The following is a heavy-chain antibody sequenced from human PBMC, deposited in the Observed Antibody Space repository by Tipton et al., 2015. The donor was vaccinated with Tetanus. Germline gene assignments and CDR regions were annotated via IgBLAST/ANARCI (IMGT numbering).Heavy chain of an antibody. D-gene: IGHD1-7*01. V-gene: IGHV4-59*11. CDR3: ARGGGDNWNFWPD. CDR2: LSYIGTT. J-gene: IGHJ4*02. Sequence: LRLSCTVSGGSISRLYWSWSRQPPGKGLEWIGYLSYIGTTNYNPSLESRVTISSDTSRNQFSLRLSSITAADTAIYYCARGGGDNWNFWPDWGQGTLVTVFS. CDR1: GGSISRLY.